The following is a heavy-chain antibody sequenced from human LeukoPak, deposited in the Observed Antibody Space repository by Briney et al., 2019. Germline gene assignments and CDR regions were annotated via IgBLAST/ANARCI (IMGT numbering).Heavy chain of an antibody. Sequence: ASVKVSCKASGGTFSSYGISWVRQAPGQGLEWMGRIIPILGIANYAQKFQGRVTITADKSTSTAYMELSSLRSEDTAVYYCARTGNYYDSSGYEEVGDWGQGTLVTVSS. J-gene: IGHJ4*02. CDR2: IIPILGIA. D-gene: IGHD3-22*01. CDR3: ARTGNYYDSSGYEEVGD. V-gene: IGHV1-69*04. CDR1: GGTFSSYG.